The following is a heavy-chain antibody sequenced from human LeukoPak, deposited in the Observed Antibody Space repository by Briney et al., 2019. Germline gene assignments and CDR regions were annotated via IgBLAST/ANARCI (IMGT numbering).Heavy chain of an antibody. D-gene: IGHD3-22*01. CDR3: ARDRDYFDSSGNFDY. J-gene: IGHJ4*02. Sequence: SETLSLTCTVSGGSISSYYWSWIRQPAGKGLEWIGRIYASGSTDYNPSLKSRVTVSVDTSKNQFSLKLRSVTAADTAVYYCARDRDYFDSSGNFDYWGQGTLVTVSS. CDR1: GGSISSYY. CDR2: IYASGST. V-gene: IGHV4-4*07.